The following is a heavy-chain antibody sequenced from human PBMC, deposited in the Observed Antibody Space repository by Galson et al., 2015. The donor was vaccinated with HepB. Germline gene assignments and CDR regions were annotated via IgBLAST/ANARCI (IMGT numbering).Heavy chain of an antibody. Sequence: ETLSLTCAVYGGSFSGYYWSWIRQPPGKGLEWIGEINHSGSTNYNPSLKSRVTISVDTSKNQFSLKLSSVTAADTAVYYCARGDLGMVDYWGQGTLVTVSS. CDR3: ARGDLGMVDY. CDR1: GGSFSGYY. CDR2: INHSGST. V-gene: IGHV4-34*01. D-gene: IGHD7-27*01. J-gene: IGHJ4*02.